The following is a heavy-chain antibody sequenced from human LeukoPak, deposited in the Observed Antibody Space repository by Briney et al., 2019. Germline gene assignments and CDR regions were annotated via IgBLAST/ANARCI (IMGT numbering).Heavy chain of an antibody. D-gene: IGHD3-10*01. CDR2: INTGNDNT. V-gene: IGHV1-3*03. CDR1: GYTFTTYP. CDR3: ARDNYYGSGFDY. J-gene: IGHJ4*02. Sequence: ASVKVSCKASGYTFTTYPMHWVRQAPGQRLEWMGWINTGNDNTKYSQEFQGRVTITRDTSANIVYMELSSLRSEDMAVYYCARDNYYGSGFDYWGQGTLVTVSS.